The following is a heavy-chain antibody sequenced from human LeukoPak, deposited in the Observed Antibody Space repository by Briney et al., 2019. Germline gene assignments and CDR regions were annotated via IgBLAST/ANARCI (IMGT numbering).Heavy chain of an antibody. Sequence: GGSLRLSCPASGFTFSSYAMSWVRQAPGKGLEWVSAISGSGGSTYYADAVKGRFTISRDNSKNTLYLQMNSLRAEDTAVYYCAKDPMARITIFGVARAPRAYFDYRGQGTLVTVSS. CDR2: ISGSGGST. CDR3: AKDPMARITIFGVARAPRAYFDY. J-gene: IGHJ4*02. V-gene: IGHV3-23*01. CDR1: GFTFSSYA. D-gene: IGHD3-3*01.